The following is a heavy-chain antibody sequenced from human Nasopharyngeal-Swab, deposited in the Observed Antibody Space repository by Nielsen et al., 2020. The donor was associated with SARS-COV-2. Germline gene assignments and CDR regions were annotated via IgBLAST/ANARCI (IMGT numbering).Heavy chain of an antibody. CDR2: ISSSSSYI. V-gene: IGHV3-21*01. D-gene: IGHD3-10*01. Sequence: WIRQPPGKGPEWVSSISSSSSYIYYADSVKGRFTISRDNAKNSLYLQMNSLRAEDTAVYYCARAGITMVRAFDYWGQGTLVTVSS. CDR3: ARAGITMVRAFDY. J-gene: IGHJ4*02.